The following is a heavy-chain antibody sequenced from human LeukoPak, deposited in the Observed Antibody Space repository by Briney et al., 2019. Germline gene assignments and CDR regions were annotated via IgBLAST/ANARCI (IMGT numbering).Heavy chain of an antibody. J-gene: IGHJ3*02. CDR3: ARRWSYCSGGSCYPKDAFDI. CDR1: GYSFTSYW. Sequence: GESLKISCKGSGYSFTSYWIGWVRQMPGKGLEWMGIIYPGESDTRYSPSFQGQVTISADKSISTAYLQWSSLKASDTAMYYCARRWSYCSGGSCYPKDAFDIWGQGTMVTVSS. D-gene: IGHD2-15*01. CDR2: IYPGESDT. V-gene: IGHV5-51*01.